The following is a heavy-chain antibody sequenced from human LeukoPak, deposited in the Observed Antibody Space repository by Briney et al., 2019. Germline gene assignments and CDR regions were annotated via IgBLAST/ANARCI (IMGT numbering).Heavy chain of an antibody. Sequence: GGSLRLSCAASGFTFTKAHMNWVRQAPGQGLEWVSAISGSGGSTYYADSVKGRFTISRDNSKNTLYLQMNSLRAEDTAVYYCAKVHSSGWYGEDYFDYWGQGTLVTVSS. J-gene: IGHJ4*02. D-gene: IGHD6-19*01. CDR1: GFTFTKAH. CDR3: AKVHSSGWYGEDYFDY. V-gene: IGHV3-23*01. CDR2: ISGSGGST.